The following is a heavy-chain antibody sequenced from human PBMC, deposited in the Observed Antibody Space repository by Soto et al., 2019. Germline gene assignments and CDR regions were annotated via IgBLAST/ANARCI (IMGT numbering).Heavy chain of an antibody. Sequence: PSETLSLTCTVSGGSISSYYWSWIRQPPGKGLEWIGYIYYSGSTNYNPSLKSRVTISVDTSKNQFSLKLSSVTAADTAAYYCARERVIPYYFDYWGQGPLVTVYS. J-gene: IGHJ4*02. CDR2: IYYSGST. CDR3: ARERVIPYYFDY. V-gene: IGHV4-59*01. CDR1: GGSISSYY. D-gene: IGHD3-16*02.